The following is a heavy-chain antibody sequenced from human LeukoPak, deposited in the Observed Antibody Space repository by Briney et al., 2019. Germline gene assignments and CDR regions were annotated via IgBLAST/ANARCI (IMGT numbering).Heavy chain of an antibody. CDR3: ARDRGYSYGFYY. D-gene: IGHD5-18*01. Sequence: PSETLSLTCTVSGGSISSYYWSWIRQPAGHGLEWIGRIYTSGGTNYNPSLKSRVTMSVDTSKNQFSLKLSSVTAADTAVYYCARDRGYSYGFYYWGQGTLVTVSS. CDR2: IYTSGGT. J-gene: IGHJ4*02. V-gene: IGHV4-4*07. CDR1: GGSISSYY.